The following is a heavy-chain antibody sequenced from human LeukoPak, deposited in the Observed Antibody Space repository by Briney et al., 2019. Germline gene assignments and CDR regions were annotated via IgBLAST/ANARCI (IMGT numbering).Heavy chain of an antibody. J-gene: IGHJ5*02. Sequence: SETLSLTCAVYGGSFSGFYWSWIRHVPGKGLEWIGEINYTGSTSYNPSLKSRVTISVDTSQNQFFLLLTSVTAADTAVYYCARVAGYLPARWFDPWGQGTHVTVSS. CDR1: GGSFSGFY. D-gene: IGHD6-25*01. V-gene: IGHV4-34*01. CDR3: ARVAGYLPARWFDP. CDR2: INYTGST.